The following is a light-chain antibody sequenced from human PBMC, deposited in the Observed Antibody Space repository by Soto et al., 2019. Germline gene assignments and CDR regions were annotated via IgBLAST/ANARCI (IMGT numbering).Light chain of an antibody. CDR2: TAS. CDR3: QQYHSWT. V-gene: IGKV1-5*03. Sequence: DIQMTQSPSTLAASVGDRATITCRASQSISSWMAWYQQKPGQAPKLLIYTASSLQTGVPSRFSGTGSGTEFTLTISSLQPDDFATYYCQQYHSWTFGQGTKVDIK. J-gene: IGKJ1*01. CDR1: QSISSW.